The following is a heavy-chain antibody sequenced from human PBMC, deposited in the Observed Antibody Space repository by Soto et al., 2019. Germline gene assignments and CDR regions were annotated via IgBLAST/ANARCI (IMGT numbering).Heavy chain of an antibody. D-gene: IGHD3-22*01. CDR3: ARDAADSSGYF. J-gene: IGHJ4*02. Sequence: ASVKVSCKASGGTFSRYAISWVRQAPGQGFEWMGWINTYNGNTNYQQKFQDRVTLTADTPTSTAYMQLRSLRSDDTAVYYCARDAADSSGYFWGPGSLVTVS. CDR1: GGTFSRYA. CDR2: INTYNGNT. V-gene: IGHV1-18*01.